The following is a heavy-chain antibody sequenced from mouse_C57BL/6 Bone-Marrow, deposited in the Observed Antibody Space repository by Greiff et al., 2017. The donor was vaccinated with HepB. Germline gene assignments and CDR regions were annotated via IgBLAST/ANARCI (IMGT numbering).Heavy chain of an antibody. Sequence: QVQLQQSGAELVRPGASVTLSCKASGYTFTDYEMHWVKQTPVHGLEWIGAIDPETGGTAYNQKFKGKAILTADKSSSTAYMELRSLTSEDSAVYYCTRAPLYYGNYGFAYWGQGTTLTVSS. CDR1: GYTFTDYE. CDR2: IDPETGGT. V-gene: IGHV1-15*01. J-gene: IGHJ2*01. CDR3: TRAPLYYGNYGFAY. D-gene: IGHD2-1*01.